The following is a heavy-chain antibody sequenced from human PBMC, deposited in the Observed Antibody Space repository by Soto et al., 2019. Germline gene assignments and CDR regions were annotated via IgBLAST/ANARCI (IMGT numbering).Heavy chain of an antibody. CDR3: ARPLGGAFDI. J-gene: IGHJ3*02. Sequence: QVQLQQWGAGLLKPSETLSLTCAVYGGSFSGYYWSWIRQPPGKGLEWIGEINHSGITNYNPSLKSRVTISVDTSKNQFSLKLSSVTAADTAVYYCARPLGGAFDIWGQGTMVTVSS. V-gene: IGHV4-34*01. CDR2: INHSGIT. D-gene: IGHD3-16*01. CDR1: GGSFSGYY.